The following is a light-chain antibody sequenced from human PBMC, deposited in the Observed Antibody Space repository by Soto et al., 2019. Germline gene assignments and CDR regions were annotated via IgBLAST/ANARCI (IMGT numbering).Light chain of an antibody. CDR3: QHYKMYSPWT. Sequence: DIQMTQSPSTVSAYVGDSVTITCRASQSITTWLAWYQQRPGKAPKLLIYDVSSLQSGVPSWFSGSGAGTEFTLTISRLQPDDFATYYCQHYKMYSPWTFGQGTKVEIK. CDR1: QSITTW. CDR2: DVS. J-gene: IGKJ1*01. V-gene: IGKV1-5*01.